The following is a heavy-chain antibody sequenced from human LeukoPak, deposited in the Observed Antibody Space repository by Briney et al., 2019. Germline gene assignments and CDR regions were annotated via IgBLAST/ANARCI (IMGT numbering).Heavy chain of an antibody. D-gene: IGHD3-10*01. CDR3: ARGLGSGSYYNAY. CDR1: GGSFSGYY. CDR2: INRGGNT. Sequence: PSETLSLTCAVYGGSFSGYYWGWIRQPPGKGLEWIGEINRGGNTGYNPSLKSRVTISVDTSKNHFSLKLSSVTAADTAVYYFARGLGSGSYYNAYWGQGTLVTVSS. J-gene: IGHJ4*02. V-gene: IGHV4-34*01.